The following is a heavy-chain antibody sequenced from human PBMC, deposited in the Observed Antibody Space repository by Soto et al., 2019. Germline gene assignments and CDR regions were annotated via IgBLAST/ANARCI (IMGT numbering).Heavy chain of an antibody. V-gene: IGHV3-30*18. CDR3: AKDTATAITSYYFYGMDV. D-gene: IGHD2-15*01. CDR1: GFIFSTYG. CDR2: ISYDGRNK. J-gene: IGHJ6*02. Sequence: QMQLVESGGGVVQPGRSLRVSCEASGFIFSTYGMHLLRQALGKGLARVAVISYDGRNKYYADFVRGRFTIYRDNSKNTLHLQMNRRRGEDTAVYYCAKDTATAITSYYFYGMDVWGQGNKVTVSS.